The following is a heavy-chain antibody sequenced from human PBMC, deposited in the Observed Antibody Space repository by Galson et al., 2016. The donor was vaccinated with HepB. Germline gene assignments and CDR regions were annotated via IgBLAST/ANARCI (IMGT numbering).Heavy chain of an antibody. CDR2: LSFDGINK. D-gene: IGHD5-24*01. CDR1: GFTFGRYG. J-gene: IGHJ4*02. CDR3: AKDAYTWRWLLSFFPDY. Sequence: SLRLSCAASGFTFGRYGMHWVRQAPGKGLEWVAVLSFDGINKYYADSVKGRFTISRDNSKNTVYLQMNSLRAEDTAVYYCAKDAYTWRWLLSFFPDYWGQGTLVTVSS. V-gene: IGHV3-30*18.